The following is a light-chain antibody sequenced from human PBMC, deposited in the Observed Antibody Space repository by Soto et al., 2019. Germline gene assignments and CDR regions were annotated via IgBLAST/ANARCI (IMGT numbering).Light chain of an antibody. J-gene: IGKJ2*01. CDR2: DAS. V-gene: IGKV3-11*01. CDR3: QQRSNWPRT. Sequence: EIVLTQSPATLSLSPGERATLSCRATQSVSSYLAWYQQKPGQAPRLLIYDASNRATGIPARFSGGGSGTYFTLTSSSLEPEDFAVYYCQQRSNWPRTFGQGTKLEIK. CDR1: QSVSSY.